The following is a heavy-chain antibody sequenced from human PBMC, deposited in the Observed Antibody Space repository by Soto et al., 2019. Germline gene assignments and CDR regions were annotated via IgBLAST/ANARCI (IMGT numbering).Heavy chain of an antibody. CDR2: ISGSGGST. CDR1: GFTFSSYA. V-gene: IGHV3-23*01. Sequence: GGSLRLSCAASGFTFSSYAMSWVRQAPGKGLEWVSAISGSGGSTYYADSVKGRFTISRDNSKNTLYLQMNSLRAEDTAVYYCETAKWELRSHFDYWGQGTLVTVSS. D-gene: IGHD1-26*01. CDR3: ETAKWELRSHFDY. J-gene: IGHJ4*02.